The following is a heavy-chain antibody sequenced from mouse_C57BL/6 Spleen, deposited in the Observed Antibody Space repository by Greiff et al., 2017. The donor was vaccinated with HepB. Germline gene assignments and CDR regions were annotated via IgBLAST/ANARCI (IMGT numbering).Heavy chain of an antibody. CDR1: GFNIKDDY. CDR3: TTGTGTRFAY. V-gene: IGHV14-4*01. D-gene: IGHD4-1*01. J-gene: IGHJ3*01. Sequence: VQLQQSGAELVRPGASVKLSCTASGFNIKDDYMHWVKQRPEQGLEWIGWIDPENGDTEYASKFQGKATITADTSSNTAYLQLSSLTSEDTAVYHCTTGTGTRFAYWGQGTLVTVSA. CDR2: IDPENGDT.